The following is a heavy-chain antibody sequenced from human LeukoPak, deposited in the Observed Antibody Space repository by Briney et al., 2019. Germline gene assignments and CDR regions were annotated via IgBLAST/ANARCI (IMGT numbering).Heavy chain of an antibody. V-gene: IGHV4-4*07. CDR1: GCSISSYY. Sequence: SETLSLTCTVSGCSISSYYWSWIRQPAGKGLEWIGRIYTSGSTNYNPSLKSRVTMSVDTSKNQFSLKLSSVTAADTAVYYCARSDILTGYSHFDYWGQGTLVTVSS. J-gene: IGHJ4*02. CDR2: IYTSGST. D-gene: IGHD3-9*01. CDR3: ARSDILTGYSHFDY.